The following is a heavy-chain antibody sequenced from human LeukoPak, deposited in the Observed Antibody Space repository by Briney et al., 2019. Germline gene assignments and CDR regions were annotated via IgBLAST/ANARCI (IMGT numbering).Heavy chain of an antibody. Sequence: SETLSLTCAVYGGSFSGYYWSWIRQPPGKGLEWIGYIYNSGSTNSNPSLKSRVTMSVDTSKNQFSLKLSSVTAADTAVYYCARRGSSSWGDGNDYWGQGTLVTVSS. CDR1: GGSFSGYY. CDR3: ARRGSSSWGDGNDY. D-gene: IGHD6-13*01. J-gene: IGHJ4*02. CDR2: IYNSGST. V-gene: IGHV4-59*08.